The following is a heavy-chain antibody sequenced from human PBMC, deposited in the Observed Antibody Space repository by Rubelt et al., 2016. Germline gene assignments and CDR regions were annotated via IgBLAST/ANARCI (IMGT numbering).Heavy chain of an antibody. CDR2: MNPNSGNT. V-gene: IGHV1-8*01. J-gene: IGHJ6*02. Sequence: SGAEVKKPGASVKVSCKASGYTFTSYDINWVRQATGQGLEWMGWMNPNSGNTGYAQKFQGRVTMTTDTSTSTAYMELRSLRSDDTAVYYCAILARSRSGCGGDCSYYYYGMDVWGQGTTVTVSS. D-gene: IGHD2-21*02. CDR1: GYTFTSYD. CDR3: AILARSRSGCGGDCSYYYYGMDV.